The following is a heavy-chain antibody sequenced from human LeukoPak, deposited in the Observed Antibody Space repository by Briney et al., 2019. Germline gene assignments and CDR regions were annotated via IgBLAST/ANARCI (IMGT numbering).Heavy chain of an antibody. CDR3: ARGIAVAFDY. J-gene: IGHJ4*02. CDR1: GGSISSGGYS. D-gene: IGHD6-19*01. V-gene: IGHV4-30-2*01. CDR2: IYHSGST. Sequence: SQTLSLTCAVSGGSISSGGYSWCWIRQPPGKGLEWIGYIYHSGSTYYNPSLKSRVTISVDRSKNQFSLKLSSVTAADTAVYYCARGIAVAFDYWGQGTLVTVSS.